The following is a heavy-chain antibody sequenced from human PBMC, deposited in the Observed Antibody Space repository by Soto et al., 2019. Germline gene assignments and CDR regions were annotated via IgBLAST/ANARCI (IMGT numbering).Heavy chain of an antibody. CDR2: ISYDGSNK. CDR1: GFTFSSYS. CDR3: AKDKYPHYDSSGYDY. V-gene: IGHV3-30*18. D-gene: IGHD3-22*01. J-gene: IGHJ4*02. Sequence: PGGSLRLSCAASGFTFSSYSMHWVRQAPGKGLEWVAVISYDGSNKYYADSVKGRFTISRDNSKNTLYLQMNSLRAEDTAVYYCAKDKYPHYDSSGYDYWGQGTLVTVSS.